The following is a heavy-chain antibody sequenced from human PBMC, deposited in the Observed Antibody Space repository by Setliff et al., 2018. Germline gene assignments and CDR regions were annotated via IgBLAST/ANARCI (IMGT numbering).Heavy chain of an antibody. J-gene: IGHJ6*03. CDR2: INPSGEST. D-gene: IGHD2-2*01. V-gene: IGHV1-46*01. Sequence: GASVKVSCKASGYTLTTYYMHWVRQAPGQGLEWMGLINPSGESTVYAEKFQGRVSMTRDTSTSTVYMDLESLKSGDTAIYYCARGIIANASWAPNKHAYYYYMDVWGNGTTVTVSS. CDR1: GYTLTTYY. CDR3: ARGIIANASWAPNKHAYYYYMDV.